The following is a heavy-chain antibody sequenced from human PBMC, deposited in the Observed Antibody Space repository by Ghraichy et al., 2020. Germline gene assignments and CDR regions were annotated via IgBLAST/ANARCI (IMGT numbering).Heavy chain of an antibody. CDR3: ARQAPYSPPVYGMDV. J-gene: IGHJ6*02. D-gene: IGHD5-18*01. Sequence: SETLSLTCTVSGGSILSDTYFWGWLRQPPGKGLEWIGCIFVGGSTHYKPSLKSRVTISADTSKNQVSLKVSSMTAADTAVYYCARQAPYSPPVYGMDVWGQGTPVTGSS. CDR2: IFVGGST. V-gene: IGHV4-39*01. CDR1: GGSILSDTYF.